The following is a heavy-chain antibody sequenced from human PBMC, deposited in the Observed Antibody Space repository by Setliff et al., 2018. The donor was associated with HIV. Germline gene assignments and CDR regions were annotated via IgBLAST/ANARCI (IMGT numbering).Heavy chain of an antibody. V-gene: IGHV1-69*10. CDR3: ASLRGIAAAGENWYFDL. CDR2: FIPILGKV. CDR1: GISFSSYP. J-gene: IGHJ2*01. Sequence: SVKVSCKASGISFSSYPISWVRQAPGQGLEWMGVFIPILGKVHYAQKFQGRVTITADKSTSTAYMELSSLRSEDTAVYYCASLRGIAAAGENWYFDLWGRGTLVTVSS. D-gene: IGHD6-13*01.